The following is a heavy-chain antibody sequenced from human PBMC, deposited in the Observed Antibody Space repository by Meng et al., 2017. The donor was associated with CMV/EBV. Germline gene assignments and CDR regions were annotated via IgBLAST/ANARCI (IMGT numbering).Heavy chain of an antibody. CDR3: ARYPFGSHVYDNSGYGMDV. V-gene: IGHV3-21*01. CDR1: GFTFSSYS. D-gene: IGHD3-22*01. J-gene: IGHJ6*02. CDR2: ISSSSSYI. Sequence: GESLKISCAASGFTFSSYSMNWVRQAPGKGLEWVSSISSSSSYIYYADSVKGRFTISRDNAKNSLYLQMNSLRAEDTAVYYCARYPFGSHVYDNSGYGMDVWGQGTTVTVSS.